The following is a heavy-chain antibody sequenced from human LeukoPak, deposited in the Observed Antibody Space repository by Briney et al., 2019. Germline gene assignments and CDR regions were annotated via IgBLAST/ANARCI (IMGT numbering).Heavy chain of an antibody. CDR3: ARGGLGVVTAIPFDY. D-gene: IGHD2-21*02. CDR1: GFTFTSSA. Sequence: ASVKVSCKASGFTFTSSAMQWVRQARGQRLEWIGWIVVGSGNTNYAQKFQERVTMTRDMSTSTVYMELSSLRSEDTAVYYCARGGLGVVTAIPFDYWGQGTLVTVSS. V-gene: IGHV1-58*02. J-gene: IGHJ4*02. CDR2: IVVGSGNT.